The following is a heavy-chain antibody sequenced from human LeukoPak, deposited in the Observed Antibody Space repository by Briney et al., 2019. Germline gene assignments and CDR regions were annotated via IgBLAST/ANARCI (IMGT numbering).Heavy chain of an antibody. CDR3: TRDTGTTGEVKFDP. Sequence: GSLRPSCAASGFTFSSYEMNWVRQAPGKGLEWIGRIYTSGSTTYNPSLKSRVTMSVDTSKSQFSLNLMSVTAADTAVYYCTRDTGTTGEVKFDPWGQGTLVTVSS. V-gene: IGHV4-4*07. D-gene: IGHD4-17*01. J-gene: IGHJ5*02. CDR1: GFTFSSYE. CDR2: IYTSGST.